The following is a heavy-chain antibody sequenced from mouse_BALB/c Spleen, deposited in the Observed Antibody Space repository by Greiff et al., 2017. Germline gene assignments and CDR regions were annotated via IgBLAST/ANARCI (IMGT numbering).Heavy chain of an antibody. CDR3: TRTYGMDY. CDR2: IRLKSNNYAT. V-gene: IGHV6-6*02. J-gene: IGHJ4*01. Sequence: DVMLVESGGGLVQPGGSMKLSCVASGFTFSNYWMNWVRQSPEKGLEWVAEIRLKSNNYATHYAESVKGRFTISRDDSKSSVYLQMNNLRAEDTGIYYCTRTYGMDYWGQGTSVTVSS. CDR1: GFTFSNYW. D-gene: IGHD1-1*01.